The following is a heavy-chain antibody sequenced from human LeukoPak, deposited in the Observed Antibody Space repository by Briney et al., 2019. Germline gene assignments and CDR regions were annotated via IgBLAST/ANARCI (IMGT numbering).Heavy chain of an antibody. CDR1: GFTFSSYS. J-gene: IGHJ4*02. V-gene: IGHV3-48*01. Sequence: GGSLRLSCEASGFTFSSYSMNWVRQAPGKGQEWVSYISSSSSTIYYADSVKGRFTISRDNAKNSLYLQMNSLRAEDTAVYYCARVAPDYDFWSGYDYWGQGTLVTVSS. D-gene: IGHD3-3*01. CDR3: ARVAPDYDFWSGYDY. CDR2: ISSSSSTI.